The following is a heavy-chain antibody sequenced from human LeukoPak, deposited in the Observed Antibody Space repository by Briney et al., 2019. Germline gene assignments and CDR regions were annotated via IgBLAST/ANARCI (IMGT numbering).Heavy chain of an antibody. CDR1: GHIFTNYG. CDR2: IRVYNGNT. V-gene: IGHV1-18*01. J-gene: IGHJ2*01. D-gene: IGHD1-1*01. CDR3: ARGAGSHYWYFDL. Sequence: ASVKVSCKASGHIFTNYGISWVRQAPGQGLEWMGWIRVYNGNTEYAQKLQGRVTMTTDTSTNTAYMELRSLRSDDTAVYYCARGAGSHYWYFDLWGRGTLVTVSS.